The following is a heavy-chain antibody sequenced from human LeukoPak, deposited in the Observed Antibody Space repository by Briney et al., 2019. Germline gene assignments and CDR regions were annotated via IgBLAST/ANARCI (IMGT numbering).Heavy chain of an antibody. CDR1: GYTSTSYG. D-gene: IGHD5-18*01. J-gene: IGHJ6*03. CDR2: ISAYNGNT. V-gene: IGHV1-18*01. Sequence: GASVKVSCKASGYTSTSYGISWVRQAPGQGLEWMGWISAYNGNTNYAQKLQGGVTMTTDTSTSTAYMELRSLRSDDTALYYCASGGDQPISGGYSYGRPHYYYYYMDVWGKGTTVTVSS. CDR3: ASGGDQPISGGYSYGRPHYYYYYMDV.